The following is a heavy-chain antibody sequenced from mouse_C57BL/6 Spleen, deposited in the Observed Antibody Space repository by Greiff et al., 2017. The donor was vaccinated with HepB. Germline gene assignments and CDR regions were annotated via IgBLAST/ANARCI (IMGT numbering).Heavy chain of an antibody. Sequence: VQLQQSGPELVKPGASVKISCKASGYAFSSSWMNWVKQRPGKGLEWIGRIYPGDGDTNYNGKFKGKATLTADKSSSTAYMQLSSLTSEDSAVYFCAREALITTVYAMDYWGQGTSVTVSS. D-gene: IGHD1-1*01. V-gene: IGHV1-82*01. CDR1: GYAFSSSW. CDR2: IYPGDGDT. CDR3: AREALITTVYAMDY. J-gene: IGHJ4*01.